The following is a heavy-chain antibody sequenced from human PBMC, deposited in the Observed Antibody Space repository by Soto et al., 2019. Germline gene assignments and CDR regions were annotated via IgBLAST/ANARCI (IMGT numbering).Heavy chain of an antibody. J-gene: IGHJ6*02. CDR1: GYSFTSYW. V-gene: IGHV5-51*01. CDR2: IYPGDSDT. Sequence: LGESLKISCKGSGYSFTSYWIGWVRQMPGKGLEWMGIIYPGDSDTRYSPSFQGQVTISADKSISTAYLQWSSLKASDTAMYYCARANFPNIYGMDVWGQGTTVTVSS. D-gene: IGHD7-27*01. CDR3: ARANFPNIYGMDV.